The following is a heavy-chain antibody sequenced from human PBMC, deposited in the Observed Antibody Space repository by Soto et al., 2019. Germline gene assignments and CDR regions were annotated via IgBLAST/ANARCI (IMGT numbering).Heavy chain of an antibody. V-gene: IGHV1-69*12. CDR3: ASSGHDFLIYYGMDV. Sequence: QVQLVQSGAEVKKPGSSVKVSCKASGGTFSSYAISWVRQAPGQGLEWMGGIIPIFGTANYAQKFKGRVTISADESTSTAYMELSSLRCEDTAVYYCASSGHDFLIYYGMDVWGQGTTVTVSS. D-gene: IGHD5-12*01. CDR1: GGTFSSYA. CDR2: IIPIFGTA. J-gene: IGHJ6*02.